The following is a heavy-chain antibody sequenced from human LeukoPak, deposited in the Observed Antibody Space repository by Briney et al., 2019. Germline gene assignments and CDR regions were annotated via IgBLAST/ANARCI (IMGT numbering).Heavy chain of an antibody. Sequence: GGSPRLSCAASGFTFSNYFMQWVRQAPGKGLVWVSRISGDGTTTIYADSVKGRFTISRDNAKNTLYLQMNSLRDDDTAVYYCSRRVDSTRWFDPWGQGTLVTVSS. CDR2: ISGDGTTT. V-gene: IGHV3-74*01. D-gene: IGHD2-15*01. CDR3: SRRVDSTRWFDP. J-gene: IGHJ5*02. CDR1: GFTFSNYF.